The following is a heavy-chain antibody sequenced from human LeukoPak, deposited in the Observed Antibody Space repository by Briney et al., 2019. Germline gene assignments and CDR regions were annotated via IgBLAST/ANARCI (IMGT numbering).Heavy chain of an antibody. Sequence: GASVRVSCKTSGYTFTDYDITWVRQAPGQGLEWMGRVSPYNGNTYYSQRFQGRVTMTRDTSTSTVYMELSSLRSEDTAVYYCAIADYDSSGYYAHFDYWGQGTLVTVSS. D-gene: IGHD3-22*01. CDR2: VSPYNGNT. CDR1: GYTFTDYD. J-gene: IGHJ4*02. CDR3: AIADYDSSGYYAHFDY. V-gene: IGHV1-18*01.